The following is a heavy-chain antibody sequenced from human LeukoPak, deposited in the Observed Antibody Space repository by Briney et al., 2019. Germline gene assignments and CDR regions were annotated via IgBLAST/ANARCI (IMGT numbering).Heavy chain of an antibody. CDR3: VRYCNGGSCYRAAFDV. Sequence: PGGSLRLSCAASGFTFSSYAMSWVRQAPGKGLEWVSAISGSGGSTYYADSVKGRFTISRDNSKNTLYLQMNSLRAEDTAVYYCVRYCNGGSCYRAAFDVWGPGTTVTVSS. V-gene: IGHV3-23*01. CDR1: GFTFSSYA. CDR2: ISGSGGST. J-gene: IGHJ3*01. D-gene: IGHD2-15*01.